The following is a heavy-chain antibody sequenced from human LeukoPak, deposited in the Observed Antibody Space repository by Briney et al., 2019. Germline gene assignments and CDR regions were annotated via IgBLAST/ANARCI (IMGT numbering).Heavy chain of an antibody. CDR1: GYTFTSYD. CDR3: ARGFDSSGYYDAFDI. CDR2: MNPNSGNA. J-gene: IGHJ3*02. Sequence: GASVKVSCKASGYTFTSYDINWVRQATGQGLEWMGWMNPNSGNAGYAQKFQGRVTMTRNTSISTAYMELNSLRSEDTAVYYCARGFDSSGYYDAFDIWGQGTVVTVSS. D-gene: IGHD3-22*01. V-gene: IGHV1-8*01.